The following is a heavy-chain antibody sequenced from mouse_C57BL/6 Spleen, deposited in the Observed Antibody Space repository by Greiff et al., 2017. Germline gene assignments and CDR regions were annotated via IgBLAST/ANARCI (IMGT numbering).Heavy chain of an antibody. CDR1: GFTFSDYG. J-gene: IGHJ4*01. Sequence: DVQLVESGGGLVKPGGSLKLSCAASGFTFSDYGMHWVRQAPEKGLEWVAYISSGSSTIYYADTVKGRFTISRDNAKNTLFLQMTSLRSEDTAMYYCAQGAVVAKDYAMDYWGQGTSVTVSS. D-gene: IGHD1-1*01. V-gene: IGHV5-17*01. CDR2: ISSGSSTI. CDR3: AQGAVVAKDYAMDY.